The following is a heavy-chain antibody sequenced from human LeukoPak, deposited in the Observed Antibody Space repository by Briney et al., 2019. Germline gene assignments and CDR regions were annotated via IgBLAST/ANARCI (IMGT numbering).Heavy chain of an antibody. CDR1: GFTFSSYA. D-gene: IGHD6-19*01. J-gene: IGHJ5*02. Sequence: HAGGSLRLSCAASGFTFSSYAMSWVRQAPGKGLEWVSAISGSGGSTYYADSVKGRFTISRDNSKNTLYLQMNSLRAEDTAVYYCAKDRSSGWYRDWFDPWGQGTLVTVSS. CDR3: AKDRSSGWYRDWFDP. CDR2: ISGSGGST. V-gene: IGHV3-23*01.